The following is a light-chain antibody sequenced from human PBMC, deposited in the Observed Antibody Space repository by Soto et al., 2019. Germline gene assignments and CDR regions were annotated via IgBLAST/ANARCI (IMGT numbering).Light chain of an antibody. CDR2: SDN. J-gene: IGLJ1*01. CDR3: AAWDDRLNGYV. CDR1: RSNIGSNT. V-gene: IGLV1-44*01. Sequence: QPVLTQPPSASGTPGQRVTLSCSGSRSNIGSNTVNWYQQLPGTAPKLLIYSDNQRPSGVPDRFSGSKSGTSASLAISGLQPGDEADYYCAAWDDRLNGYVFGTGTKLTVL.